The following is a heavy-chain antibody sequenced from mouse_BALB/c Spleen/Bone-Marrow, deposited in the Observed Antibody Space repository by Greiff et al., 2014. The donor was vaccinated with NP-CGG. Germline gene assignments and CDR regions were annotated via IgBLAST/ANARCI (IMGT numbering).Heavy chain of an antibody. V-gene: IGHV1S22*01. Sequence: LQQSGSELVRPGASVKLSCKASGYTFTSYWMHWVKQRPGQGLEWIGNIYPGSGSTNYGEKFKSKATLTVDTSSSTAYMQLSSLTSEDSAVYYCTPRLRYWGQGTTLTVSS. CDR2: IYPGSGST. CDR3: TPRLRY. J-gene: IGHJ2*01. CDR1: GYTFTSYW. D-gene: IGHD1-2*01.